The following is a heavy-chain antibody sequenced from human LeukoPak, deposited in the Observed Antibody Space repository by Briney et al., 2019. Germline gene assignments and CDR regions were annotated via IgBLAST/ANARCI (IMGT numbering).Heavy chain of an antibody. CDR3: ARGWQIDSSGGFVDP. V-gene: IGHV1-2*02. Sequence: ASMRVSCKSSGYTFTAYYVHWIRQAPGQGLEWMGLINPNNGGTNFAQKFQGRVTMTRDTSITTVYMGLSRLTSDDTAVYYCARGWQIDSSGGFVDPWGQGTLVTASS. CDR1: GYTFTAYY. CDR2: INPNNGGT. J-gene: IGHJ5*02. D-gene: IGHD6-6*01.